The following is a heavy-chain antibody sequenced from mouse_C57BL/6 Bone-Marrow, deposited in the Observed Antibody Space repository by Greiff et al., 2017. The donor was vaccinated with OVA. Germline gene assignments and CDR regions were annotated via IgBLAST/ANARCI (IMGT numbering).Heavy chain of an antibody. CDR2: ISYDGSN. CDR3: ARGYDGYFSFAY. J-gene: IGHJ3*01. V-gene: IGHV3-6*01. CDR1: GYSITSGYY. D-gene: IGHD2-3*01. Sequence: EVQLVESGPGLVKPSQSLSLTCSVTGYSITSGYYWNWIRQFPGNKLEWMGYISYDGSNNYNPSLKNRISITRDTSKNQFFLKLNSVTTEDTATYYCARGYDGYFSFAYWGQGTLVTVSA.